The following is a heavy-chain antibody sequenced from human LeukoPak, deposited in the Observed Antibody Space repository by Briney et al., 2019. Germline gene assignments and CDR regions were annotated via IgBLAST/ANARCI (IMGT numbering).Heavy chain of an antibody. Sequence: GGSLRLSCAASGFTFSSYAMTWVRQAPGKGLEWVSGISGSGGVTNYADSVKGRFTISRDNSRNTVYLQMKSLSAEDTAVYYCAKVGIRISLIVVVFTTADDWYFDLWGRGTLVTVSS. J-gene: IGHJ2*01. CDR3: AKVGIRISLIVVVFTTADDWYFDL. D-gene: IGHD3-22*01. CDR2: ISGSGGVT. CDR1: GFTFSSYA. V-gene: IGHV3-23*01.